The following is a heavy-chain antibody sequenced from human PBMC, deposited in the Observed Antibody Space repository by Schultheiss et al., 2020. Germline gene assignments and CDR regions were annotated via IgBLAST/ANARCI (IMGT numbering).Heavy chain of an antibody. J-gene: IGHJ5*02. CDR3: AKGDIMATMGYA. CDR2: IDGSGGIT. D-gene: IGHD5-12*01. V-gene: IGHV3-23*01. CDR1: GFTFSDYY. Sequence: GESLKISCAASGFTFSDYYMSWIRQAPGKGLEWVSAIDGSGGITNYADSVKGRFAISRDNSKNTLYLQMSSLRVEDTATYYCAKGDIMATMGYAWGQGTLVTVSS.